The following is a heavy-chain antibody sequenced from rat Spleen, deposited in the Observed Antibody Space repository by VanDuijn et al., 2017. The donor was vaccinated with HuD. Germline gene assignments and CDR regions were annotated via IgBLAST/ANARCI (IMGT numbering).Heavy chain of an antibody. J-gene: IGHJ4*01. CDR2: VSSGGNT. Sequence: QVQLKESGPGLVQPSQTLSLTCTVSGFSLTDFHVHWVRQPPGKGLEWIAAVSSGGNTYYDSTLKSRLSISRDTSKSQVFLKIYSLQTEDTAIYFCTRHLREASGVMDAWGQGASVTVSS. CDR3: TRHLREASGVMDA. V-gene: IGHV2S12*01. D-gene: IGHD4-3*01. CDR1: GFSLTDFH.